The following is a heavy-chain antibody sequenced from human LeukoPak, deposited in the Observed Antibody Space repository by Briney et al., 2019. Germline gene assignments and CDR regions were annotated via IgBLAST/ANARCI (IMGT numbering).Heavy chain of an antibody. V-gene: IGHV3-15*01. Sequence: GGSLRLSCAASGFTFSNAWMSWVRQAPGKGLEWVGRIKSKTDGGTTDYAAPVKGRFTISRDDSKNTLYLQMNSLKTEDTAVYYCTTATARYNWNYDYWGQGTLVTVSS. CDR2: IKSKTDGGTT. CDR3: TTATARYNWNYDY. J-gene: IGHJ4*02. D-gene: IGHD1-7*01. CDR1: GFTFSNAW.